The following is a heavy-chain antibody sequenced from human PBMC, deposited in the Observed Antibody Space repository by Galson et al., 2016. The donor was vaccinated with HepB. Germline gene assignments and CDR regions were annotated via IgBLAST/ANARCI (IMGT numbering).Heavy chain of an antibody. CDR2: IYPGDSDT. Sequence: QSGAEVKKPGESLRISCNGSGYNFSTFWIGWVRQKPGQGLEWMGIIYPGDSDTRYTPSFQGQVTISADTSIDTAYLQWSGLTSSDAAMYYCARRRLPAAGSDAFDIWGQGTMVTVSS. V-gene: IGHV5-51*01. D-gene: IGHD6-13*01. CDR1: GYNFSTFW. CDR3: ARRRLPAAGSDAFDI. J-gene: IGHJ3*02.